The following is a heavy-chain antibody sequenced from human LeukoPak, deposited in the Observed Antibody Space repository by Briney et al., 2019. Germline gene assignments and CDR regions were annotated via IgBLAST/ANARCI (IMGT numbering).Heavy chain of an antibody. J-gene: IGHJ4*02. V-gene: IGHV3-30-3*01. D-gene: IGHD5-18*01. Sequence: GGSLRLSCAASGFTFSSYAMHWVRQAPGKGLEWVAVISYDGSNKYYADSVKGRFTISRDNSKNTLYLQMNSLRAEDTAVYYCAKVRSPRGYSYGYMAYWGQGTLVTVSS. CDR2: ISYDGSNK. CDR1: GFTFSSYA. CDR3: AKVRSPRGYSYGYMAY.